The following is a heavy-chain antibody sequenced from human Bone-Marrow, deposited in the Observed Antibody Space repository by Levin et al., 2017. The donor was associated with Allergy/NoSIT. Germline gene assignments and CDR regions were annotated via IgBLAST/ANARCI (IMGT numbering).Heavy chain of an antibody. CDR3: ARGIVGTSVAFDI. D-gene: IGHD1-26*01. J-gene: IGHJ3*02. CDR1: GFSFSSHY. V-gene: IGHV3-74*01. Sequence: GGSLRLSCAASGFSFSSHYMHWVRQAPGKRLVWVSRLSTDGSSTNYADSVKGRFTISRDNAKNTLYLQMNSLRAEDTAVYYCARGIVGTSVAFDIWGQGTMVTVSS. CDR2: LSTDGSST.